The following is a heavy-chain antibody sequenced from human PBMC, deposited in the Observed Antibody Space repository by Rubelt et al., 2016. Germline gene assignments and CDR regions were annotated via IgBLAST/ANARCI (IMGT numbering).Heavy chain of an antibody. Sequence: QVQLVQSGAEVKKPGASVKVSCKASGYTFTSYGISWVRQAPGKGLEWMGGSDPEDGETMYAQKFQGRVTMTEDTSTDTAYLEVSSLRSDDTAVYYCATPLDRVWLDPWGQGTLVTVSS. V-gene: IGHV1-24*01. CDR2: SDPEDGET. CDR3: ATPLDRVWLDP. CDR1: GYTFTSYG. J-gene: IGHJ5*02.